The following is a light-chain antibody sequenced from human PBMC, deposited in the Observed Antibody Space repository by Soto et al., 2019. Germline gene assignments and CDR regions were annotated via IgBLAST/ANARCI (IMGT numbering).Light chain of an antibody. V-gene: IGLV2-8*01. J-gene: IGLJ1*01. CDR1: KNDIGFYAF. CDR2: EVV. Sequence: QSALTQPPSASGSPGQSVTISCTGTKNDIGFYAFVSWYQHHPGKAPRLIIYEVVQRPSGVTDRFSGSKSGNTASLTVSVLQAEDEAYYFCKSYAGSNTYVFGSGTKLTVL. CDR3: KSYAGSNTYV.